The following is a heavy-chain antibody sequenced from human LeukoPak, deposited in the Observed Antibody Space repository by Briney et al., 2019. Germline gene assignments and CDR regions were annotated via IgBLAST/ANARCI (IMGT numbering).Heavy chain of an antibody. J-gene: IGHJ4*02. CDR2: ISAYNGKT. Sequence: EASVKVSCKASGYTFTSYGIIWVRQAPGQGLEWMGWISAYNGKTNYAQKVQGRLIMTTDASTNTAYMELRSLRSDDTAVYYCARGAWQQLIDCPDYWGQGTLVTVSS. CDR1: GYTFTSYG. V-gene: IGHV1-18*01. D-gene: IGHD6-13*01. CDR3: ARGAWQQLIDCPDY.